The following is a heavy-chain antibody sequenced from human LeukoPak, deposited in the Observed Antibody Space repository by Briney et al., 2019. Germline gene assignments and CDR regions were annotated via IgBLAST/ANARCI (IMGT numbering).Heavy chain of an antibody. CDR1: GGSISSYY. CDR2: IYTSGST. Sequence: SETLSLTCTVSGGSISSYYWSWIRQPAGKGLEWIARIYTSGSTNYNPSLKSRVTMSVDTSKNQFSLKLSSVTAADTAVYYCARGLVVVPHYYYYYMDVWGKGTTVTVSS. J-gene: IGHJ6*03. V-gene: IGHV4-4*07. CDR3: ARGLVVVPHYYYYYMDV. D-gene: IGHD3-22*01.